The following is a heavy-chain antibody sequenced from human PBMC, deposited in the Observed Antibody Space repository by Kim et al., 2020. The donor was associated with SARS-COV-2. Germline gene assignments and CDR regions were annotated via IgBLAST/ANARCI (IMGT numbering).Heavy chain of an antibody. V-gene: IGHV1-18*04. J-gene: IGHJ6*02. Sequence: ASVKVSCKASGYTFTSYGISWVRQAPGQGLEWMGWISAYNGNTNYAQKLQGRVTMTTDTSTSTAYMELRSLRSDDTAVYYCAGESAVIWFGELLRKEYGMDVWGQGTTVTVSS. CDR2: ISAYNGNT. D-gene: IGHD3-10*01. CDR3: AGESAVIWFGELLRKEYGMDV. CDR1: GYTFTSYG.